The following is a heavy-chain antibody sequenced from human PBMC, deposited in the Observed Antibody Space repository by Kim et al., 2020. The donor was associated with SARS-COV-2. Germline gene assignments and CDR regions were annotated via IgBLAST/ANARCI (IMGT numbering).Heavy chain of an antibody. J-gene: IGHJ6*01. CDR2: ITNDGRNK. D-gene: IGHD3-22*01. CDR1: GFTFSSSA. V-gene: IGHV3-30-3*01. CDR3: ARGNYYEAVRLADYYNG. Sequence: GGSLRLSCAASGFTFSSSAMNWVRQAPGKGLEWVAVITNDGRNKYYADSVKGRFTISRDNAKSTLYLQMNSLRAEDTAVYYCARGNYYEAVRLADYYNG.